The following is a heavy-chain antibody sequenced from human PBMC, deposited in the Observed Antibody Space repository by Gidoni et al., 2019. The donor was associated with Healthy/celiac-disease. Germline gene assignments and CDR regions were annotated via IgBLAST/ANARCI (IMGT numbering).Heavy chain of an antibody. CDR1: GFTFSSYG. V-gene: IGHV3-33*01. CDR3: ARDRRYLEPQGIADY. J-gene: IGHJ4*02. Sequence: QAQLVESGGGVVQPGRSLRLSCAASGFTFSSYGMHWVRQAPGKGLEWVAVIWYDGSNKYYADSVKGRFTISRDNSKNTLYLQMNSLRAEDTAVYYCARDRRYLEPQGIADYWGQGTLVTVSS. D-gene: IGHD6-13*01. CDR2: IWYDGSNK.